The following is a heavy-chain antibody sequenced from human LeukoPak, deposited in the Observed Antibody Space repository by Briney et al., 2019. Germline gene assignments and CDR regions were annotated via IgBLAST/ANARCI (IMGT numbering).Heavy chain of an antibody. Sequence: SETLSLTCSVSGGSISSYYWSWIRQPPGKGLEWIGYIYYSGSTNYNPSLKSRVTISKDMSKNQFSLRLTSVTAADTAVYYCARVGGAPLGAFDIWGQGTMVTVSS. CDR2: IYYSGST. J-gene: IGHJ3*02. D-gene: IGHD3-16*01. CDR3: ARVGGAPLGAFDI. V-gene: IGHV4-59*01. CDR1: GGSISSYY.